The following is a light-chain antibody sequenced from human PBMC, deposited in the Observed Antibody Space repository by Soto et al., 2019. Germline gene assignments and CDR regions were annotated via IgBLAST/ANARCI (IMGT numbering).Light chain of an antibody. CDR2: ANS. V-gene: IGLV1-40*01. CDR1: SSNIGAGYD. Sequence: QSVLTQPPSVSGAPGQRVTISCTGTSSNIGAGYDVHWYQQLPGTAPKLLIYANSNRPSGVPDRFFGSKSGTSASLAIPGLQAEDEADYFCQSYDSSLSAYVFGTGTKLTVL. J-gene: IGLJ1*01. CDR3: QSYDSSLSAYV.